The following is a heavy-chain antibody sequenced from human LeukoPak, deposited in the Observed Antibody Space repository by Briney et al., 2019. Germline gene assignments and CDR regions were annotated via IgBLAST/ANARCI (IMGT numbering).Heavy chain of an antibody. CDR1: GFTFSSYS. CDR3: AKVRRYSSSSADFDY. J-gene: IGHJ4*02. D-gene: IGHD6-6*01. V-gene: IGHV3-48*01. Sequence: GGSLRLSCAASGFTFSSYSMNWVRQAPGKGLEWVSYISSSSSTTYYADSVKGRFTISRDNSKNTLYLQMNSLRAEDTAVYYCAKVRRYSSSSADFDYWGQGTLVTVSS. CDR2: ISSSSSTT.